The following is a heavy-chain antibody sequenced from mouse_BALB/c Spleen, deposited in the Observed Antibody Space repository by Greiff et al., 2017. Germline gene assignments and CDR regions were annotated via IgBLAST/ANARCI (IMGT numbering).Heavy chain of an antibody. D-gene: IGHD1-1*02. CDR2: ISSGSSTI. Sequence: EVKLQESGGGLVQPGGSRKLSCAASGFTFSSFGMHWVRQAPEKGLEWVAYISSGSSTIYYADTVKGRFTISRDNPKNTLFLQMTSLRSEDTAMYYCARSLYGDYYAMDYWGQGTSVTVSS. CDR3: ARSLYGDYYAMDY. J-gene: IGHJ4*01. V-gene: IGHV5-17*02. CDR1: GFTFSSFG.